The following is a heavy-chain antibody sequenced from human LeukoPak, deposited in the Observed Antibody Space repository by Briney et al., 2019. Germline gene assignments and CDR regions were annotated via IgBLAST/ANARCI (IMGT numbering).Heavy chain of an antibody. CDR3: ARDGGQQLGFDY. Sequence: GGSLRLSCAASGFTFSTYSMNWVRQAPGKGLEWVSSISSSSSYIYYADSVKGRFTISRDNSKNTLYLQMNSLRAEDTAVYYCARDGGQQLGFDYWGQGTLVTVSS. CDR1: GFTFSTYS. J-gene: IGHJ4*02. CDR2: ISSSSSYI. V-gene: IGHV3-21*01. D-gene: IGHD6-13*01.